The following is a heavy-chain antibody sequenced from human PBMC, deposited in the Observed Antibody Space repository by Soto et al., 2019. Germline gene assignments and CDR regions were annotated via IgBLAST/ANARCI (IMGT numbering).Heavy chain of an antibody. Sequence: ASVKVSCKASGYTFTSYGISWVRQAPGQGLEWMGWISAYNGNTNYAQKLQGRVTMTTDTSTSTAYMELRSLRSDDTAVYYCARVQYDFRSGYYYPYYYYTDVWGKGTTVTVSS. D-gene: IGHD3-3*01. CDR1: GYTFTSYG. J-gene: IGHJ6*03. CDR2: ISAYNGNT. CDR3: ARVQYDFRSGYYYPYYYYTDV. V-gene: IGHV1-18*01.